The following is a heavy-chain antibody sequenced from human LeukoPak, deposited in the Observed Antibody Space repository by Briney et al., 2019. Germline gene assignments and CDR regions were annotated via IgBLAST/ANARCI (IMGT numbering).Heavy chain of an antibody. D-gene: IGHD3-10*01. CDR2: INGGDGDT. Sequence: ASVKVSCKASGYTFNSYGISWVRQAPGQRPEWMGWINGGDGDTRYSQNFQDRVTLTRDTSATTAYMELSSLRSEDTAVYFCARADSLGNYYDLWGQGTLVTVSS. J-gene: IGHJ4*02. V-gene: IGHV1-3*01. CDR1: GYTFNSYG. CDR3: ARADSLGNYYDL.